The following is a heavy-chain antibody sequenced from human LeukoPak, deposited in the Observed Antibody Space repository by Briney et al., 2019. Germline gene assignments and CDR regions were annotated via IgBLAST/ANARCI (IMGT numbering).Heavy chain of an antibody. D-gene: IGHD2-2*01. CDR2: IIPIFGTA. V-gene: IGHV1-69*13. CDR1: GGTFSSYA. Sequence: SVKVSCKPYGGTFSSYAISWVRQAPGQGLEWMGGIIPIFGTANYAQKFQGRVTITADESTSTAYMELSSLRSEDTAVYYCARGMSVGHCSSTSCRTYYYYYMDVWGKGTTVTVSS. CDR3: ARGMSVGHCSSTSCRTYYYYYMDV. J-gene: IGHJ6*03.